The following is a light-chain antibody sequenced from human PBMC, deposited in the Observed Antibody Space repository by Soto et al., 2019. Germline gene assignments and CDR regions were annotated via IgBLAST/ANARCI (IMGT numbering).Light chain of an antibody. V-gene: IGLV2-14*03. CDR1: SSDVGNYNY. J-gene: IGLJ1*01. Sequence: QSALTQPASVSGSPGQSITISCTGTSSDVGNYNYVSWYQLHPGKAPKLMIDDVSNRRSGVPDRFSGSKSGNTASLTISGLQAEDEADYYCCSYAGSYYVFGTGTKLTVL. CDR2: DVS. CDR3: CSYAGSYYV.